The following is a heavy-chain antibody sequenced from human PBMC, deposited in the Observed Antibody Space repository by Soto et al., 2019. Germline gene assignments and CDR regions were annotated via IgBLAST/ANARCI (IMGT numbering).Heavy chain of an antibody. CDR1: GGSISSYY. J-gene: IGHJ4*02. V-gene: IGHV4-59*01. CDR2: IYYSGST. D-gene: IGHD7-27*01. CDR3: ARRWGTYFDF. Sequence: SETLSLTCTVSGGSISSYYWSWIWQPPGKGLEWIGYIYYSGSTDYDPSLKSRVTISVDTSKNQFSLKLSSVTAADTAVYYCARRWGTYFDFWGQGTLVTVSS.